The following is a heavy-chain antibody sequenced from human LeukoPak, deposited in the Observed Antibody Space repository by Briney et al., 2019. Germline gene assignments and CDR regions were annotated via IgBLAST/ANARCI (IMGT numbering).Heavy chain of an antibody. CDR2: ISGSGDTT. Sequence: PGGSLRLSCSASGLTLRSYALIWVRQAPGKGLEWVSGISGSGDTTQYADSVKGRFSISRDNSKNTLYLQMNSLRGEDTAMYFCARRLYSSGWFLDYWGQGSLVTVSS. CDR1: GLTLRSYA. V-gene: IGHV3-23*01. D-gene: IGHD6-19*01. CDR3: ARRLYSSGWFLDY. J-gene: IGHJ4*02.